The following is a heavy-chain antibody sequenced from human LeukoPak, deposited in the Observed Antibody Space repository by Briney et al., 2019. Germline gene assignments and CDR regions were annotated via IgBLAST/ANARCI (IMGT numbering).Heavy chain of an antibody. D-gene: IGHD5-24*01. CDR3: TTSDGH. Sequence: GALRLSCATSGFTFNDAWMNWVRQAPGKGLEWVGRVKSKTDGGTAGYAAPVKGRFTISRDDSKNTLYLQMNSLKTEDTAVYYCTTSDGHWGQGTLVTVSS. J-gene: IGHJ4*02. CDR1: GFTFNDAW. CDR2: VKSKTDGGTA. V-gene: IGHV3-15*07.